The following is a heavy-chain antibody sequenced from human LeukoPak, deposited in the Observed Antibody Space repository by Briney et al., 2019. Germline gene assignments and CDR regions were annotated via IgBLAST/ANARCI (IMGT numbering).Heavy chain of an antibody. CDR1: GGSISSGDYY. CDR2: IYYSGST. J-gene: IGHJ5*02. V-gene: IGHV4-30-4*01. D-gene: IGHD3-3*01. Sequence: PSETLSLTCTVSGGSISSGDYYWSWIRQPPGKGLEWIGYIYYSGSTYYNPSLKSRVTISVDRSKNQFSLKLSSVTAADTAVYYCARTFLDFWSGYPNWFDPWGQGTLVTVSS. CDR3: ARTFLDFWSGYPNWFDP.